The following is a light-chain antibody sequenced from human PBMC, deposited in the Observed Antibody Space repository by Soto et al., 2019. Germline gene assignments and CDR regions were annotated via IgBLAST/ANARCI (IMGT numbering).Light chain of an antibody. CDR2: KAS. CDR3: QQYNSSPLMYT. CDR1: QSISSW. Sequence: DIQMTQSPSTLSASVGDRVTITCRASQSISSWLAWYQQKPGKAPKLLIYKASSLESGVPSRFSGSGSGTEFTLTISSLQPDDFATYYCQQYNSSPLMYTFGQGTKPEIK. J-gene: IGKJ2*01. V-gene: IGKV1-5*03.